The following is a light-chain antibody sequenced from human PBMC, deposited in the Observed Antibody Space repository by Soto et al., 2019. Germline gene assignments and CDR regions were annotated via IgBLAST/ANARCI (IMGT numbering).Light chain of an antibody. CDR3: QQYGSSGT. V-gene: IGKV3-20*01. Sequence: ELVLTQSPGTLSLSPGERATLSCRASQSVSNNYLAWYQQKPGQAPRLLIYGASNRATGIPDRFSCSGSGTDFTLTISRLEPEDFAVYYCQQYGSSGTFGQGPRWIS. CDR2: GAS. CDR1: QSVSNNY. J-gene: IGKJ1*01.